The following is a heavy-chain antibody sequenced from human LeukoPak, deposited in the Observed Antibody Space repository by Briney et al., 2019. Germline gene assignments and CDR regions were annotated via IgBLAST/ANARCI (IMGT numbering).Heavy chain of an antibody. CDR3: ARDGGQYCSSTSCYTQDAFDI. J-gene: IGHJ3*02. CDR1: GYTFTSYG. V-gene: IGHV1-18*01. Sequence: ASVKVSCKASGYTFTSYGISWVRQAPGQGLEWMGWISADNGNTEYAQKLQGRVTMTTDTSTSTAYMELRSLRSDDTAVYYCARDGGQYCSSTSCYTQDAFDIRGQGTMVTVSS. CDR2: ISADNGNT. D-gene: IGHD2-2*02.